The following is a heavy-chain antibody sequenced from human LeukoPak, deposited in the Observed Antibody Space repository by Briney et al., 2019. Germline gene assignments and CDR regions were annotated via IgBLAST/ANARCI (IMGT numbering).Heavy chain of an antibody. Sequence: PSETLSLTCTVSGGSISSGDYYWSWIRQPPGKGLEWIGYIYYSGSTDYNPSLKSRVTISVDTSKNQFSLKLTSVTAADTAVYYCVREILYCSGGSCYRGPFDNWGQGTLVAVSS. CDR3: VREILYCSGGSCYRGPFDN. CDR2: IYYSGST. CDR1: GGSISSGDYY. J-gene: IGHJ4*02. D-gene: IGHD2-15*01. V-gene: IGHV4-30-4*08.